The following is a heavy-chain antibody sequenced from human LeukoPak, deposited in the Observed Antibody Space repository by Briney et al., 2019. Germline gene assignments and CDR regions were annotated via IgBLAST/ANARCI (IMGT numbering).Heavy chain of an antibody. CDR3: AKEHGGNCQNPGCDFGS. V-gene: IGHV3-23*01. D-gene: IGHD4-23*01. Sequence: PGGSLRLSCAASGFSFSNSVMHWVRQAPGKGLEWVAGIRSSGDVAYYADSVQGRFAISRDNSRNTLYLQMNSLRAEDTAVYYCAKEHGGNCQNPGCDFGSWGQGTLVTASS. CDR1: GFSFSNSV. J-gene: IGHJ4*02. CDR2: IRSSGDVA.